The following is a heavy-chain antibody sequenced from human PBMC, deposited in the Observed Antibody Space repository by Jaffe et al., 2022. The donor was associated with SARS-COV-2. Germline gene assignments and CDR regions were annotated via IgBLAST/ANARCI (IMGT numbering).Heavy chain of an antibody. Sequence: QLQLQESGPGLVKPSETLSLTCTVSGGSISSSSYYWGWIRQPPGKGLEWIGSIYYSGSTYYNPSLKSRVTISVDTSKNQFSLKLSSVTAADTAVYYCARLDRWEGHYFDYWGQGTLVTVSS. J-gene: IGHJ4*02. CDR3: ARLDRWEGHYFDY. CDR2: IYYSGST. V-gene: IGHV4-39*01. CDR1: GGSISSSSYY. D-gene: IGHD1-26*01.